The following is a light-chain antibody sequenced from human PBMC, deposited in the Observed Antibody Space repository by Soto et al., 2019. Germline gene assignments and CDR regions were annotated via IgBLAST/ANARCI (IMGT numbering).Light chain of an antibody. CDR2: DAS. V-gene: IGKV3-20*01. J-gene: IGKJ5*01. CDR1: QSVSDSN. Sequence: EIVLTQSPGTLSLSPGERATLSCRASQSVSDSNVAWYQQKPGQAPRLLIYDASDRATGIPDRFSGSGSGTDFTFTISGLEPEDFAVYYCQQYGTSPLTFGQGTRLEIK. CDR3: QQYGTSPLT.